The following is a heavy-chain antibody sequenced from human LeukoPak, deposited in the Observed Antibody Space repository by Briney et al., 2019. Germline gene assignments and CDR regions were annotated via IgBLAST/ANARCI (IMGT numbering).Heavy chain of an antibody. CDR2: IYSGGST. D-gene: IGHD3-9*01. V-gene: IGHV3-53*01. CDR1: GFTVSSNY. CDR3: AFDYYYYYGMDV. Sequence: PGGSLRLSCAASGFTVSSNYMSWVRQAPGKGLEWVSVIYSGGSTYYADSVKGRFTISRDNSKNTLYLQMNSLRAEDTAMYYCAFDYYYYYGMDVWGQGTTVTVSS. J-gene: IGHJ6*02.